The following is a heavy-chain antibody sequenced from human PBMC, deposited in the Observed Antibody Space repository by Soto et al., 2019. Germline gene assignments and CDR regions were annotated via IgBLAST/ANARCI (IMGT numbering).Heavy chain of an antibody. V-gene: IGHV3-7*03. CDR1: GFTFSSYW. J-gene: IGHJ4*02. Sequence: PGGSLRLSCAASGFTFSSYWMSWVRQAPGKGLEWVANIKQDGSEKYYVDSVKGRFTISRDNAKNSLYLQMNSLRAEDTAVYYCARAPQIHCYDSSGSSYYFDYWGQGTLVTVSS. CDR2: IKQDGSEK. D-gene: IGHD3-22*01. CDR3: ARAPQIHCYDSSGSSYYFDY.